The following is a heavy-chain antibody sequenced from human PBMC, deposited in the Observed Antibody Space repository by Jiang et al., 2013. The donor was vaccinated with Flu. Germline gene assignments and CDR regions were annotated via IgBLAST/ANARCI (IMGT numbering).Heavy chain of an antibody. V-gene: IGHV6-1*01. Sequence: SQTLSLTLWPSPGTVSSRTLLLGTGSGSPQYEEALGGWEGHTTGPSGTNDYAVSVKSRITINPDTSKNQFSLQLNSVTPEDTAVYYCASAVRGTTGSFAYWGQGSLV. J-gene: IGHJ4*02. CDR2: HTTGPSGTN. CDR3: ASAVRGTTGSFAY. D-gene: IGHD1-7*01. CDR1: GTVSSRTLLL.